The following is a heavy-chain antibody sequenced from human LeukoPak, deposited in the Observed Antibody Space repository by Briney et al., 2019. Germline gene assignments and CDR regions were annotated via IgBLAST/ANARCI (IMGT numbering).Heavy chain of an antibody. CDR1: GGSFSGYY. Sequence: SETLSLTCAVYGGSFSGYYWSWIRQPPGKGLEWIGEINHSGSINYNPSLKSRVTISVDTSKNQFSLKLSSVTAADTAVYYCARVSTIFGVVIRFYYGMDVWGQGTTVTVSS. CDR3: ARVSTIFGVVIRFYYGMDV. J-gene: IGHJ6*02. CDR2: INHSGSI. D-gene: IGHD3-3*01. V-gene: IGHV4-34*01.